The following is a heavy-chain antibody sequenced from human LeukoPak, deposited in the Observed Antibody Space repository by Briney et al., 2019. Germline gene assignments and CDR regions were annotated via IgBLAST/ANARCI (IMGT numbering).Heavy chain of an antibody. CDR3: ASCPLYGSGSQYDY. CDR1: GDSITHYY. Sequence: SETLSLTCTVSGDSITHYYWSWIRQPPGKGLEWIGYISYSGTTNYNPSLKSRVTISVDTSKNQFSLKLSSVTAADTAVYYCASCPLYGSGSQYDYWGQGTLVTVSS. V-gene: IGHV4-59*08. J-gene: IGHJ4*02. CDR2: ISYSGTT. D-gene: IGHD3-10*01.